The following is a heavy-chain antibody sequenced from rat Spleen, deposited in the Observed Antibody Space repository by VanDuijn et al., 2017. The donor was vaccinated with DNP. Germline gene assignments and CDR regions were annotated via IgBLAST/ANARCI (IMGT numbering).Heavy chain of an antibody. CDR1: GIPFRVYT. J-gene: IGHJ2*01. CDR2: IIYDGSRT. V-gene: IGHV5S10*01. Sequence: EGQLGDSCGGVFQPGRSLKSPWEDPGIPFRVYTMAWVRQAPKKGLEWVATIIYDGSRTYYRDSVKGRFTISRDNPKSTLYLQMDSLRSEDTATYYCATHRGYWGQGVMVTVSS. CDR3: ATHRGY.